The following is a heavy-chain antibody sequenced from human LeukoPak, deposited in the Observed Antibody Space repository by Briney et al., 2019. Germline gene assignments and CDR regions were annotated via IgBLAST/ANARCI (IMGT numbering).Heavy chain of an antibody. J-gene: IGHJ4*02. CDR3: ARRAGAYSHPYDY. CDR2: ISYDGSNK. D-gene: IGHD4/OR15-4a*01. Sequence: GGSLRLSCAASGFTFSSYAVHWVRQAPGKGLEWVALISYDGSNKYYADSVKGRFTISRDNSKNTLYLQMNSLRAEDTAVYYCARRAGAYSHPYDYWGQGTLVTVSS. CDR1: GFTFSSYA. V-gene: IGHV3-30*04.